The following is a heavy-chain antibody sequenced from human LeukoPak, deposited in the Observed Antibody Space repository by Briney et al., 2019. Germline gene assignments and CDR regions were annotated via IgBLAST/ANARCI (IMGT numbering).Heavy chain of an antibody. J-gene: IGHJ4*02. D-gene: IGHD3-22*01. CDR1: GFTFNTYG. Sequence: GRSLRHSCAGSGFTFNTYGMHWVRQAPGKGLEWVALISFDGSNKYYADSVKGRFTISRDNSKNTLYLQMSSLRPEDTAVFYCARQYYDSDGFSLFDYWGQGTLVTVSS. CDR3: ARQYYDSDGFSLFDY. CDR2: ISFDGSNK. V-gene: IGHV3-30-3*01.